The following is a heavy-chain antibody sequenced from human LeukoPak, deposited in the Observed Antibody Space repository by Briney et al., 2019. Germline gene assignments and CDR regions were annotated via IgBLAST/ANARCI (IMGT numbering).Heavy chain of an antibody. CDR1: GGTFSSYA. J-gene: IGHJ5*02. CDR3: ARDQDYGNWFDP. V-gene: IGHV1-69*05. CDR2: IIPIFGTA. Sequence: SVKVSCTASGGTFSSYAISWVRQAPGQGLEWMGGIIPIFGTANYAQKFQGRVTITTDESTSTAYMELSSLRSEDTAVYYCARDQDYGNWFDPWGQGTLVTVSS. D-gene: IGHD4-17*01.